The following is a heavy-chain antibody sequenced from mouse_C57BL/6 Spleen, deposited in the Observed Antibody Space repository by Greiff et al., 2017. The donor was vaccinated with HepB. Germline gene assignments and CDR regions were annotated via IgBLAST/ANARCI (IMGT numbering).Heavy chain of an antibody. CDR1: GYTFTSYW. D-gene: IGHD1-1*01. CDR2: IHPNSGST. CDR3: ARSYYGSSWGRFAY. J-gene: IGHJ3*01. Sequence: QVQLQQPGAELVKPGASVKLSCKASGYTFTSYWMHWVKQRPGQGLEWIGMIHPNSGSTNYNEKFKSKATLTVDKSSSTAYMQLSSLTSEDSAVYYCARSYYGSSWGRFAYWGQGTLVTVSA. V-gene: IGHV1-64*01.